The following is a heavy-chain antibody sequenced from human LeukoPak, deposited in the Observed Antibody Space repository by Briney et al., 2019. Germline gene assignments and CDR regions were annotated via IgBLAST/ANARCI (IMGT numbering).Heavy chain of an antibody. V-gene: IGHV4-59*01. CDR1: GGSISSSY. J-gene: IGHJ3*02. Sequence: PSETLSLTCTVSGGSISSSYWSWIRQPPGKGLERIGYIHYSGNKNYTPTLRNRLTISVDTSKNQFSLKLSSVTAADTAVYYCVRGYYDSSGSSNTFDIWGQGTMVTVSS. CDR2: IHYSGNK. CDR3: VRGYYDSSGSSNTFDI. D-gene: IGHD3-22*01.